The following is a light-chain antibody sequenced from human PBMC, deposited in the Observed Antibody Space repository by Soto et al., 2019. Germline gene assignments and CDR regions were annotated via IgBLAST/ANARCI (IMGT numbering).Light chain of an antibody. CDR1: QSVSSCY. CDR3: QQYGRT. V-gene: IGKV3-20*01. Sequence: EIVLTQSPGTLSLSAGERATLSCRASQSVSSCYLAWYQQKPGQAPRLLIYGTSSRATAIPDRFSGSGSGTDFTLTISRLEPEDFAVDYCQQYGRTFGQGTKVEIK. J-gene: IGKJ1*01. CDR2: GTS.